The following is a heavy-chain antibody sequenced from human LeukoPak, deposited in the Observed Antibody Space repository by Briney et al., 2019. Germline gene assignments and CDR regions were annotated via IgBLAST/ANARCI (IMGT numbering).Heavy chain of an antibody. J-gene: IGHJ4*02. Sequence: GRSLRLSCAASGFTFDDYAMHWVRQAPGKGLEWVSGISWNSGSIGYADSVKGRFTISRGNAKNSLYLQMNSLRAEDTALYYCAKDRGTMIVVYYFDYWGQGTLVTVSS. CDR2: ISWNSGSI. CDR1: GFTFDDYA. D-gene: IGHD3-22*01. V-gene: IGHV3-9*01. CDR3: AKDRGTMIVVYYFDY.